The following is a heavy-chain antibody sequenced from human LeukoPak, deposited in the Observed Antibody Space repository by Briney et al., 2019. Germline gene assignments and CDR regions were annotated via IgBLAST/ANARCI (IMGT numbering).Heavy chain of an antibody. V-gene: IGHV1-18*01. CDR3: ARDGNYDFWSGYGIGMDV. D-gene: IGHD3-3*01. J-gene: IGHJ6*02. CDR2: ISAYNGNT. Sequence: ASVKVSCKSSGYTFTIYGISWVRQAPGQGLEWMGWISAYNGNTTYAQKLQGRVTMTTDTSTSTAYMELRSLRSDDTAAYYCARDGNYDFWSGYGIGMDVWGQGTTVTVSS. CDR1: GYTFTIYG.